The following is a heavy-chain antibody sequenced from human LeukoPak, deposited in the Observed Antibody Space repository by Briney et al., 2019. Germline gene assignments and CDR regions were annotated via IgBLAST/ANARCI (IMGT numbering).Heavy chain of an antibody. CDR3: ARETGSGYSYGSSLWRWFDP. CDR2: THYRSKWYN. CDR1: GDSVSSNTAA. Sequence: SQTLSLTCAISGDSVSSNTAAWNWIRQSPSRGLEWLGRTHYRSKWYNDYAVSVKSRITINPDTSKNQFSLQLNSVPPEDTAVYYCARETGSGYSYGSSLWRWFDPWGQGTLVTVSS. D-gene: IGHD5-18*01. J-gene: IGHJ5*02. V-gene: IGHV6-1*01.